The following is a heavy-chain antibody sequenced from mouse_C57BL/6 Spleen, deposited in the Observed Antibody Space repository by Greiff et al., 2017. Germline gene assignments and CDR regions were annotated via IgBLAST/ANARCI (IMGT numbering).Heavy chain of an antibody. Sequence: EVQLVESGGGLVKPGASVKLSCAASGFTFSSYAMSWVRQTPEKSLEWVATISDGGSYTYYPDNVKGRFTISGDNATNNLYLQMSNLKSEDTAMXDCASGGDGYSYYFDYWGQGTTLTVSS. V-gene: IGHV5-4*01. J-gene: IGHJ2*01. CDR2: ISDGGSYT. CDR1: GFTFSSYA. CDR3: ASGGDGYSYYFDY. D-gene: IGHD2-3*01.